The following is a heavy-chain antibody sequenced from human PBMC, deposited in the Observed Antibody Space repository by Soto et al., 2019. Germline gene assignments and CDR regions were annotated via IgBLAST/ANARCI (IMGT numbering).Heavy chain of an antibody. J-gene: IGHJ3*02. Sequence: QVQLVQSGAEVKKPGASVKVPCKASGYTFTSYAMHWVRQAPGQRLEWMGWINAGNGNTKYSQKFQGRVTITRDTSASTAYMELSSLISEATAVYYCARVGDSGYDYDAFDIWGQGTMVTVSS. CDR3: ARVGDSGYDYDAFDI. D-gene: IGHD5-12*01. V-gene: IGHV1-3*01. CDR1: GYTFTSYA. CDR2: INAGNGNT.